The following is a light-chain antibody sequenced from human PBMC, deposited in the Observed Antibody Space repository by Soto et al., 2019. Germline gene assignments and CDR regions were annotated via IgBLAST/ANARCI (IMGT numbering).Light chain of an antibody. CDR1: QSISSY. Sequence: DIQMTQSPSSLSASVGDRVTITCRASQSISSYLNWYQQKPGKAPNLLIYAASSLQSGVPSRFSGSGSGTDFTITISSLQPEDFATYYCQQSYSTLFTFGHGTKVDI. CDR2: AAS. J-gene: IGKJ3*01. V-gene: IGKV1-39*01. CDR3: QQSYSTLFT.